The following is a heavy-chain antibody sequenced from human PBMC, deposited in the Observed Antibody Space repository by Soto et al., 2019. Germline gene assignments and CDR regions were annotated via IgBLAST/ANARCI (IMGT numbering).Heavy chain of an antibody. Sequence: HLEESGGGLVEPGGSLRLTCVGSGVDFRGSYMNWIRQAPGKGLEWISYISDTGRTIHYADSVKGHFVISRDNSRDTLYLQMHDLRADDTDIYYCAGFTEGKIVVRRWLDPWGQGTRVTVSS. CDR1: GVDFRGSY. CDR3: AGFTEGKIVVRRWLDP. D-gene: IGHD3-22*01. CDR2: ISDTGRTI. V-gene: IGHV3-11*01. J-gene: IGHJ5*02.